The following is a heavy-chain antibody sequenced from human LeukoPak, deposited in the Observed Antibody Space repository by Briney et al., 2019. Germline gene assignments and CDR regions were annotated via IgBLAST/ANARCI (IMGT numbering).Heavy chain of an antibody. D-gene: IGHD4-17*01. J-gene: IGHJ4*02. V-gene: IGHV4-59*12. CDR3: AGGLRPYVKPLDY. Sequence: PSETLSLTCTVSGGSISSYYWSWIRQPPGKGLEWIGYIYYSGSTNYNPSLKSRVTISVDTSKNQFSLKLSSVTAADTAVYYCAGGLRPYVKPLDYWGQGTLVTVSS. CDR1: GGSISSYY. CDR2: IYYSGST.